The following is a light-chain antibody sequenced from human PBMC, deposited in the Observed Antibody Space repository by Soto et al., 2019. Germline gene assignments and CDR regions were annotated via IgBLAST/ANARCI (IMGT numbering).Light chain of an antibody. V-gene: IGKV3-20*01. CDR2: GAS. CDR3: QQYGSLPRT. J-gene: IGKJ1*01. CDR1: QSVTSSY. Sequence: EIVLTQSPGTLSLSPGERATLSCRASQSVTSSYLAWYQQKPGQAPRLLMYGASSRATGIPDRFSGSGSGTDFPLTITRLEPEDFAVYYCQQYGSLPRTFGQGTKVEIK.